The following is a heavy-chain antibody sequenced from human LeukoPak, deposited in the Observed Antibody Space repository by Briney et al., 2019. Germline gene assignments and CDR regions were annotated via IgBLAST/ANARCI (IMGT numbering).Heavy chain of an antibody. CDR2: IIPMLGRS. Sequence: SVKVSCKASGGSVTSYGISWVRQAPGQGLEWMGGIIPMLGRSNYAQKFQGRVTISTDESTSTAYMEMSSLRSEDTAVYYCAREDHTANNWFDPWGQGTLVTVSS. J-gene: IGHJ5*02. V-gene: IGHV1-69*05. D-gene: IGHD5-18*01. CDR3: AREDHTANNWFDP. CDR1: GGSVTSYG.